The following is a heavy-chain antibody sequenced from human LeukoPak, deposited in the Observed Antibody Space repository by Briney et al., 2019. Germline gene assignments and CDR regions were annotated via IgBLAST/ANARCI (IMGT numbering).Heavy chain of an antibody. V-gene: IGHV3-30*02. CDR2: IRYDGSNQ. CDR1: GFTFSSYG. J-gene: IGHJ4*02. Sequence: GGSLRLSCAASGFTFSSYGMHWFRQAPGKGMEWVAFIRYDGSNQYYADSVKGRFTISRDNSKNTLYLQMNSLRAEDTAVYYCAKDLTTVTTHGDYWGQGTLVTVSS. D-gene: IGHD4-17*01. CDR3: AKDLTTVTTHGDY.